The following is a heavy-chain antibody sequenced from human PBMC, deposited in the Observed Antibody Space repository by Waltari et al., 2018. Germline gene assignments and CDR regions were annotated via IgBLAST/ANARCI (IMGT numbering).Heavy chain of an antibody. CDR2: FDPEEGET. D-gene: IGHD3-22*01. J-gene: IGHJ4*02. Sequence: QVQLVQSGAAVKKPGASVKVPCKVSGYTLPELSLHWVRHAPGKGLEWMGGFDPEEGETSYAQKFQGRVTMTEDTSTDTAYMELSSLRSEDTAVYYCATAYYYDSSGTTQFDYWGQGTLVTVSS. CDR1: GYTLPELS. CDR3: ATAYYYDSSGTTQFDY. V-gene: IGHV1-24*01.